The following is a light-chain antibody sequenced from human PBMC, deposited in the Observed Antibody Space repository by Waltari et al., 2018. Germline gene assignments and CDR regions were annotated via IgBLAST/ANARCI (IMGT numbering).Light chain of an antibody. CDR3: SSQTLDGLVL. CDR2: DVT. V-gene: IGLV2-14*03. Sequence: QSALTQPASVSGSPGQSITISCSGLGSAAGASESVSWYQHHPDKAPQVIIYDVTHRPSGVSDRFSASKSANTASLTISRLQPEDEADYYCSSQTLDGLVLFGGGTRLTVL. CDR1: GSAAGASES. J-gene: IGLJ2*01.